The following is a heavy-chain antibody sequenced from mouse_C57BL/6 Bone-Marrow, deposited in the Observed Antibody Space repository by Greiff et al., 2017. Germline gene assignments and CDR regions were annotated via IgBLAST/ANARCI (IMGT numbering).Heavy chain of an antibody. J-gene: IGHJ3*01. CDR3: AREDYYGSMFAY. CDR2: ISSGGSYT. D-gene: IGHD1-1*01. Sequence: DVKLVESGGDLVKPGGSLKLSCAASGFTFSSYGMSWVRQTPDKRLEWVAPISSGGSYTYSPDSVKGRFTISRDNAKNTLYLQMSSLKSEDTAMYYCAREDYYGSMFAYWGQGTLVTVSA. CDR1: GFTFSSYG. V-gene: IGHV5-6*02.